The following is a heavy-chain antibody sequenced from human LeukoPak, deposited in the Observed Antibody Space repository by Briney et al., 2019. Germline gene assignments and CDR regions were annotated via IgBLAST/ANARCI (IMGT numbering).Heavy chain of an antibody. CDR1: GFTFSSYA. J-gene: IGHJ4*02. V-gene: IGHV3-23*01. Sequence: GGSLRLSCAASGFTFSSYAMSWVRQAPGKGLEWVSTINGGGVNTHYADSVGGRFTISRDNSKNTLFLQMNSLRDEDTALYYCVKAIGVTCISTSCYSFDNWGQGTLVTVSS. CDR2: INGGGVNT. CDR3: VKAIGVTCISTSCYSFDN. D-gene: IGHD2-2*02.